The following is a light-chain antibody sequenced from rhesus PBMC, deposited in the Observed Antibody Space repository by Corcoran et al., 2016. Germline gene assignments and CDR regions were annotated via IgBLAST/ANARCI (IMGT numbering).Light chain of an antibody. CDR1: QSVSNY. Sequence: QMTLTQSPATLSLSPGERATLSCRASQSVSNYLAWYHQKPGQAPRLLIHGASTRATGIPERFSGRGSGTDFSLTISSLEPDDVGIYYCYQHNRGWTFGKGTKGEIK. CDR3: YQHNRGWT. CDR2: GAS. J-gene: IGKJ1*01. V-gene: IGKV3-10*01.